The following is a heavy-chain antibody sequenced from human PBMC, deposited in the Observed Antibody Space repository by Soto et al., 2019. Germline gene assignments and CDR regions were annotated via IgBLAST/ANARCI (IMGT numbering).Heavy chain of an antibody. D-gene: IGHD1-20*01. CDR2: IYYSGRT. V-gene: IGHV4-31*03. CDR3: ARFAKEENPKVGSWYYFDY. CDR1: GGSISSGGYF. J-gene: IGHJ4*02. Sequence: SLSLTCTVSGGSISSGGYFWSWVRQHPGKGLEWIGNIYYSGRTYYNPSLKSRVTISVDTSKNQFSLNLSSVTAEDTAVYYCARFAKEENPKVGSWYYFDYWGQGTRVTVSS.